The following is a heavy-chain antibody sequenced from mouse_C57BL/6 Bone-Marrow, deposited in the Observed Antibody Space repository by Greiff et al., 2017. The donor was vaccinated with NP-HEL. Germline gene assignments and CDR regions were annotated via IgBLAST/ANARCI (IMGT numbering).Heavy chain of an antibody. J-gene: IGHJ2*01. D-gene: IGHD2-5*01. CDR2: IYPGSGNT. V-gene: IGHV1-66*01. Sequence: VQLVESGPELVKPGASVKISCKASGYSFTSYYIHWVKQRPGQGLEWIGWIYPGSGNTKYNEKFKGKATLTADTSSSTAYMQLSSLTSEDSAVYYCARSNYDYFDYWGQGTTLTVSS. CDR3: ARSNYDYFDY. CDR1: GYSFTSYY.